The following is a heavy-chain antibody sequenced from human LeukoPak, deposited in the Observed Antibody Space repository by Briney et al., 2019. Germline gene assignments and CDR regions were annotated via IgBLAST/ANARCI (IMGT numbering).Heavy chain of an antibody. CDR1: GGSISSYY. J-gene: IGHJ6*02. CDR3: ARDPAYYGSGGDYYYGMDV. Sequence: SETLSLTCTVSGGSISSYYWSWIRQPPGKGLEWIGYIYYSGSTNYNPSLKSRVTISVDTSKNQFSLKLSSVTAADTAVYYCARDPAYYGSGGDYYYGMDVWGQGTTVTVSS. V-gene: IGHV4-59*01. D-gene: IGHD3-10*01. CDR2: IYYSGST.